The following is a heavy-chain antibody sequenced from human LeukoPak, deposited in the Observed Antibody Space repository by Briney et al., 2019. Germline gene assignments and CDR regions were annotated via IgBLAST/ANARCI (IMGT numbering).Heavy chain of an antibody. Sequence: SETLSLTCAVYGGSFSGYYWSWIRQPPGKGLEWIGYIYYSGSTNYNPSLKSRVTISVDTSKNQFSLKLSSVTAADTAVYYCARGAITMIARGSYFDYWGQGTLVTVSS. CDR1: GGSFSGYY. CDR3: ARGAITMIARGSYFDY. CDR2: IYYSGST. V-gene: IGHV4-59*01. D-gene: IGHD3-22*01. J-gene: IGHJ4*02.